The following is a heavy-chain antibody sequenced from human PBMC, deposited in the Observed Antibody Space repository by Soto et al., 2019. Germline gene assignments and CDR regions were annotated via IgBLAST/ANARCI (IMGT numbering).Heavy chain of an antibody. CDR2: ISYDGSNK. J-gene: IGHJ6*02. CDR3: ARANADYGVPYYYYGMDV. CDR1: GFTFSSYA. Sequence: GGSLRLSCAASGFTFSSYAMHWVRQAPGKGLEWVAVISYDGSNKYYADSVKGRFTISRDNSKNTLYLQMNSLRAEDTAVYYCARANADYGVPYYYYGMDVWGQGTTVTVSS. D-gene: IGHD4-17*01. V-gene: IGHV3-30-3*01.